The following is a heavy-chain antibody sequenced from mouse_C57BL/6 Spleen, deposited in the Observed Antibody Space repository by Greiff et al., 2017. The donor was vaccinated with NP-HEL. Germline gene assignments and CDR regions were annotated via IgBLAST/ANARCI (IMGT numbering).Heavy chain of an antibody. J-gene: IGHJ4*01. D-gene: IGHD1-1*01. CDR2: IWSGGST. Sequence: QVQLKESGPGLVQPSQSLSITCTVSGFSLTSYGVHWVRQSPGKGLEWLGVIWSGGSTDYNAAFISRLSISKDNSKSQVFFKMNSLQADDTAIYYCARNLYYGSKGYYAMDYWGQGTSVTVSS. CDR3: ARNLYYGSKGYYAMDY. CDR1: GFSLTSYG. V-gene: IGHV2-2*01.